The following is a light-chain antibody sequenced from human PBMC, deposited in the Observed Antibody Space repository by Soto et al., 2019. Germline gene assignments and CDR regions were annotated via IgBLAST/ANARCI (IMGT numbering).Light chain of an antibody. V-gene: IGKV1-5*03. J-gene: IGKJ1*01. Sequence: DVQMTQPPSTLAASVVDRVTITCRASQKIDDWMAWYQQKPGKAPKLLIYRASYLESGVPSRFSGSGSGTEFTLTISSLQPDDFATYYCQQYHRWTFGQGTKVDIK. CDR1: QKIDDW. CDR3: QQYHRWT. CDR2: RAS.